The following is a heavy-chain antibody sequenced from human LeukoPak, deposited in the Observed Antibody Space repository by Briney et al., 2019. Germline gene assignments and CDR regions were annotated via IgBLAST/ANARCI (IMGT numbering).Heavy chain of an antibody. CDR2: IYYSGST. Sequence: SETLSLTCTVSGGSISSYYWSWIRQPPGKGLEWIGYIYYSGSTNYNPFLKSRVTISVDTSKNQFSLKLSSVTAADTAVYYCASGRDSSGYYVSWGQGTLVTVSS. J-gene: IGHJ5*02. CDR3: ASGRDSSGYYVS. CDR1: GGSISSYY. V-gene: IGHV4-59*01. D-gene: IGHD3-22*01.